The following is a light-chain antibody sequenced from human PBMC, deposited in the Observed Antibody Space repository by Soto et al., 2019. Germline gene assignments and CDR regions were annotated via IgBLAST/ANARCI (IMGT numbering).Light chain of an antibody. CDR1: RGINTY. Sequence: DIQMTQSPSTLSASVGDRVTITCRASRGINTYVNWYQQKPGKAPKLLIFSASNLQSGVPSRFSGSGSGTDFTLTISGLQPEDFATYYCQQSYDTVAITFGQGTRLEIK. CDR2: SAS. J-gene: IGKJ5*01. CDR3: QQSYDTVAIT. V-gene: IGKV1-39*01.